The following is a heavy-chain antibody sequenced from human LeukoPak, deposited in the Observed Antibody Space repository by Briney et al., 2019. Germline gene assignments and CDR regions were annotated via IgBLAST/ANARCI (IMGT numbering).Heavy chain of an antibody. J-gene: IGHJ6*02. V-gene: IGHV1-46*01. CDR3: ARTGYSSSWWGYYYGMDV. Sequence: ASVKVSCKASGYTFTSNYIHWVRQAPGQGLEWMGMIYPRDGSTSYAQKFQGRVTVTRDTSTSTVHMELSSLRSEDTAVYYCARTGYSSSWWGYYYGMDVWGQGTTVTISS. D-gene: IGHD6-13*01. CDR1: GYTFTSNY. CDR2: IYPRDGST.